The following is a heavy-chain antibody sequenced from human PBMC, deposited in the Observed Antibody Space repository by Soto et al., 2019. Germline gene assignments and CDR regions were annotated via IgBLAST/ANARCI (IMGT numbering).Heavy chain of an antibody. CDR3: AKDTSYGDSSNWFDP. CDR2: ISGSGGST. D-gene: IGHD4-17*01. J-gene: IGHJ5*02. Sequence: GGSLRLSCAASGFTFSSYAMSWVRQAPGKGLEWVSAISGSGGSTYYADSVKGRFTISRDNSKNTLYLQMNSLRAEDTAVYYCAKDTSYGDSSNWFDPWGQGTLVTVSS. CDR1: GFTFSSYA. V-gene: IGHV3-23*01.